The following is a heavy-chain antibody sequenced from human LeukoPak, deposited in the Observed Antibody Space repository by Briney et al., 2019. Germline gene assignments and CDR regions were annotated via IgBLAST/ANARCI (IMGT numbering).Heavy chain of an antibody. CDR3: AREGRVSGYDFDC. V-gene: IGHV3-11*04. Sequence: GGSLRLSCAASGFTFSDYYMSWIRQAPGKGLEWVSYISSSGSTIYYADSVKGRFTIPRDNAKNTLYLQMNSLRVEDTAVYYCAREGRVSGYDFDCWGQGTLVTVSS. CDR1: GFTFSDYY. D-gene: IGHD5-12*01. CDR2: ISSSGSTI. J-gene: IGHJ4*02.